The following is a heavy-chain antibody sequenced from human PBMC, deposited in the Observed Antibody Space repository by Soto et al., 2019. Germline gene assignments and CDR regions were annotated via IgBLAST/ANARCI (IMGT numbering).Heavy chain of an antibody. J-gene: IGHJ4*02. V-gene: IGHV1-18*04. CDR3: ARAGTVQLWLRPYFDY. Sequence: ASVKVSCKASGYTFTSYGISWVRQAPGQGLEWMGWISAYNGNTNYAQKLQGRVTMTTDTPTSTAYMELRSLRSDDTAVYYCARAGTVQLWLRPYFDYWGQGTLVTVSS. CDR2: ISAYNGNT. CDR1: GYTFTSYG. D-gene: IGHD5-18*01.